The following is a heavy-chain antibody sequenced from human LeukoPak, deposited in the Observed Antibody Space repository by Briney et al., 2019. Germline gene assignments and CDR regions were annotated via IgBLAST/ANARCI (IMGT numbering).Heavy chain of an antibody. Sequence: PGGSLRLSCAASGFTVITNDMTWVRQAPGKGLEWVSVLYSDGNTKYADSVQGRFTISRANSKTTLYLEMNSLSPDDTAVYYCARGVEPLAANTLAYWGQGTLVTVSS. CDR2: LYSDGNT. CDR3: ARGVEPLAANTLAY. CDR1: GFTVITND. D-gene: IGHD1-14*01. V-gene: IGHV3-53*01. J-gene: IGHJ4*02.